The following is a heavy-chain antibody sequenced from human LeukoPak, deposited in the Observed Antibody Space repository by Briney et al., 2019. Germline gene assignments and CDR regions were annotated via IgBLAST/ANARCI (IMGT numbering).Heavy chain of an antibody. J-gene: IGHJ3*02. CDR1: GFTSSIFS. Sequence: RGSLRPSCAPSGFTSSIFSTSWVRHAPGEGLGWVSSISSSINYTYYTDSVKGRSTISRDNAKNSLYLQMNSLRAANTAVNTGANALGEYLPHAFDIWGQGTMFTVSS. CDR2: ISSSINYT. V-gene: IGHV3-21*01. D-gene: IGHD2-2*02. CDR3: ANALGEYLPHAFDI.